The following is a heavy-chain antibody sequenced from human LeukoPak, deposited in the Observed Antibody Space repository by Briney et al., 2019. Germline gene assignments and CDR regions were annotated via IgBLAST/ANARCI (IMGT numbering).Heavy chain of an antibody. CDR3: ATVRAVWIINSYVFDI. D-gene: IGHD2-2*03. Sequence: SETLSLTCTVSGGSISSYSWGWIRQPPGKGLEYIGYLSSRGSYNYNPSLKSRVTISEDTSKKWLSLKLSSVTAADTAVYYCATVRAVWIINSYVFDIWGQGTMVTVSS. CDR2: LSSRGSY. CDR1: GGSISSYS. V-gene: IGHV4-59*01. J-gene: IGHJ3*02.